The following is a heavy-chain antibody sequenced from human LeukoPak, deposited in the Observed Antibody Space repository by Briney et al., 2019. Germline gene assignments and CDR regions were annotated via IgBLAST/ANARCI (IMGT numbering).Heavy chain of an antibody. CDR1: GFTFRSYA. V-gene: IGHV3-23*01. D-gene: IGHD2-2*01. CDR2: ISADGDGT. J-gene: IGHJ4*02. CDR3: AKRRYCTTTSCHDFDY. Sequence: PGGSLRLSCAASGFTFRSYAMNWVRQAPGKGLEWVSAISADGDGTYYADSVKGRFTISRDNSKNTLYLQMNSLRPGDTAVYYCAKRRYCTTTSCHDFDYWGQGTLVTVSS.